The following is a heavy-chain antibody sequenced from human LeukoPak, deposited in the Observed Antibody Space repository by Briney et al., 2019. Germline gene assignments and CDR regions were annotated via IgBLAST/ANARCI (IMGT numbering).Heavy chain of an antibody. Sequence: PSETLSLTCTVSGGSIRSYYWSWIRQPPGKGLDWIGYIYYTGSTKYNPSLKSRATISVDTSKNQFSLKQSSVAAADTAVYYCASGSYYFDYWGQGTLVTVSS. CDR1: GGSIRSYY. D-gene: IGHD1-26*01. CDR3: ASGSYYFDY. CDR2: IYYTGST. V-gene: IGHV4-59*08. J-gene: IGHJ4*02.